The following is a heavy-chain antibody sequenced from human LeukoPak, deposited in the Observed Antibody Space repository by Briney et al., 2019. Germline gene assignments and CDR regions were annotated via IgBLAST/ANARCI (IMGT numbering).Heavy chain of an antibody. D-gene: IGHD6-13*01. CDR3: ASGLYSSSSDY. Sequence: PSETLSLTCTVSGGSISSYYWSWIRQPPGKGLEWIGYIYYSGTTNYNPSLKSRVTMSVDTSKNQFSLKLSSVTAADTAVYYCASGLYSSSSDYWGQGTLVTVSS. CDR2: IYYSGTT. CDR1: GGSISSYY. V-gene: IGHV4-59*12. J-gene: IGHJ4*02.